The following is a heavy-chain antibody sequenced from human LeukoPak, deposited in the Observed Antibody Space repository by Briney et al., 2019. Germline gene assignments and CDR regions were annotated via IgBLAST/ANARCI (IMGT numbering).Heavy chain of an antibody. CDR2: IWHDGSHK. J-gene: IGHJ3*01. CDR1: GFTFSTYG. V-gene: IGHV3-33*01. Sequence: TGGSLRLSCAASGFTFSTYGMHWVRQAPGKGLEWVTVIWHDGSHKDYADSVKGRFTISRDNSKNTLYLQMNDPRAEDTAVYFCVRGWGSNVYASAFDVWGQGTMVTVSS. D-gene: IGHD3-16*01. CDR3: VRGWGSNVYASAFDV.